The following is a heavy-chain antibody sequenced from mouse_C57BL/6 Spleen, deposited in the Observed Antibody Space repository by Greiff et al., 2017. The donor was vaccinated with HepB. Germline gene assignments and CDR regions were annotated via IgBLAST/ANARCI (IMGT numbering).Heavy chain of an antibody. Sequence: VKLMESGAELVKPGASVKISCKASGYAFSSYWMNWVKQRPGKGLEWIGQIYPGDGDTNYNGKFKGKATLTADKSSSTAYMQLSSLTSEDSAVYFCARLSSGDYFDYWGQGTTLTVSS. CDR1: GYAFSSYW. V-gene: IGHV1-80*01. D-gene: IGHD3-2*02. J-gene: IGHJ2*01. CDR2: IYPGDGDT. CDR3: ARLSSGDYFDY.